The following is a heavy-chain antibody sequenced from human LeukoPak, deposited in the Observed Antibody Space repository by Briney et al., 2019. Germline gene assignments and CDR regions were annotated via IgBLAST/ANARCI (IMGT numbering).Heavy chain of an antibody. J-gene: IGHJ4*02. CDR3: AREGYYFDY. Sequence: SETLSLPCTVSGGSISSSSYYWGWIRQPPGKGLEWIGSIYYSGSTYYNPSLKSRVTISVDTSKNQFSLKLSSVTAADTAVYYCAREGYYFDYWGQGTLVTVSS. CDR1: GGSISSSSYY. V-gene: IGHV4-39*07. CDR2: IYYSGST.